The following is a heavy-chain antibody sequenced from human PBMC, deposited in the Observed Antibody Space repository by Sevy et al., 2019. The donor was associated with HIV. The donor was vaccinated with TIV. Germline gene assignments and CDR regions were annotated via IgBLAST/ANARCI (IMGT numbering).Heavy chain of an antibody. D-gene: IGHD3-9*01. CDR3: ARARADILTGYSDAFDI. CDR2: INHSGST. J-gene: IGHJ3*02. Sequence: SETLSLTCAVYGGSFSGYYWNWIRQPPGKGLEWIGQINHSGSTNYNPSLKSRVTISVDTSKNQFSLRLSSVTAADTAVYYCARARADILTGYSDAFDIWGQRTMVTVSS. V-gene: IGHV4-34*01. CDR1: GGSFSGYY.